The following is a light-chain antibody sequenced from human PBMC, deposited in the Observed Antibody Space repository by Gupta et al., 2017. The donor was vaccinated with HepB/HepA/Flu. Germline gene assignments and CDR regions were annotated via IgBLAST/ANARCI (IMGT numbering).Light chain of an antibody. Sequence: EIFLTQSPGALSLSPGDRVTLSCRAIETVSSNSLAWYQQKPGQTPSLLIYDVSSRATGIPDRFSDSGSGTDFTFTITRLEPEDFAVYYCQQYAISPLTFGPGTRVDIK. CDR3: QQYAISPLT. V-gene: IGKV3-20*01. CDR2: DVS. J-gene: IGKJ3*01. CDR1: ETVSSNS.